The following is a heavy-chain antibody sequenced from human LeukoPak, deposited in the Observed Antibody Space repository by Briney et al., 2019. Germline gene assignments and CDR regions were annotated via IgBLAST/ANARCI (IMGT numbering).Heavy chain of an antibody. Sequence: SVKVSCKASGGTFSINAITWVRQAPGQGLEWMGGIIPMSETPKYTQKFQGRVTIATDESTNTAYMELSSLRSEDTAVYYCARDKNSGECVSNSCYGVWPLDIRGQGTMVTVSS. V-gene: IGHV1-69*05. CDR1: GGTFSINA. J-gene: IGHJ3*02. CDR3: ARDKNSGECVSNSCYGVWPLDI. D-gene: IGHD2-2*01. CDR2: IIPMSETP.